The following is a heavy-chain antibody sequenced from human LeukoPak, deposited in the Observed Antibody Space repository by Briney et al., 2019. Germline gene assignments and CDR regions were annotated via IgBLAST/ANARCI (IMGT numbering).Heavy chain of an antibody. D-gene: IGHD2-2*01. Sequence: ASVKVSCKASGYTFTSYDINWVRQATGQGLEWMGWMNPNSGNTGYAQKFQGRVTMTRNTSISTAYMELSSLRSEDTAVYYCARAVGYCSSTSCSPGDYWGQGTRVTVSS. J-gene: IGHJ4*02. CDR2: MNPNSGNT. CDR3: ARAVGYCSSTSCSPGDY. CDR1: GYTFTSYD. V-gene: IGHV1-8*01.